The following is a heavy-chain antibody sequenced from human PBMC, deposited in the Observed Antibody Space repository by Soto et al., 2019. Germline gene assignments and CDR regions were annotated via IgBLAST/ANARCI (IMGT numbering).Heavy chain of an antibody. J-gene: IGHJ6*02. CDR1: GFTFRSYG. V-gene: IGHV3-33*01. CDR2: IWHDGTNK. CDR3: ARDQYGSGGYIAWGPTQNNYFYGMDV. Sequence: QVQLVESGGGVIQPGGSLRLSCAASGFTFRSYGMHWVRRAPGKGLEWVAIIWHDGTNKKYADSVKGRFSISRDNSKNIXYLXMNSRRVEDTAMYYCARDQYGSGGYIAWGPTQNNYFYGMDVWGQGTTITV. D-gene: IGHD3-10*01.